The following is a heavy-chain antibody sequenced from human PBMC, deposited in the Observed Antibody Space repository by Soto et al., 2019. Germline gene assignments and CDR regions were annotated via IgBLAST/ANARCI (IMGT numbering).Heavy chain of an antibody. J-gene: IGHJ4*02. CDR1: GASITSSPSY. D-gene: IGHD2-8*02. CDR2: SYFGGAT. V-gene: IGHV4-39*01. CDR3: VRQSHHTALVFDY. Sequence: SETLSLTCTVSGASITSSPSYWGWVRQPPGKGLEWIGSSYFGGATYYHPSLTGRVTISLDTSKNQVSLNLNSVTAADTAIYYCVRQSHHTALVFDYWGQGTLVTVSS.